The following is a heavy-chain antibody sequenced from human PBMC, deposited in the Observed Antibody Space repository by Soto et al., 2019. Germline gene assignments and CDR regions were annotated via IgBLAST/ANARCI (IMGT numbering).Heavy chain of an antibody. D-gene: IGHD3-3*01. J-gene: IGHJ5*02. V-gene: IGHV5-10-1*01. CDR1: GYSFTSYW. CDR3: ARTLRFLEWSQGTWFDP. CDR2: IDPSDSYT. Sequence: GESLKISCKGSGYSFTSYWISWVRQMPGKGLEWMGRIDPSDSYTNYSPSFQGHVTISADKSISTAYLQWSSLKAADTAMYYCARTLRFLEWSQGTWFDPWGQGTLVTVSS.